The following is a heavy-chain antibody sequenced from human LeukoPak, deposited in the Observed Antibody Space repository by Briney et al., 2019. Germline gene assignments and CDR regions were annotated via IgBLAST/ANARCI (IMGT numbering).Heavy chain of an antibody. CDR1: GGSISSSSYY. V-gene: IGHV4-61*05. CDR2: MYYSGSS. D-gene: IGHD2-2*01. Sequence: SETLSLTCTVSGGSISSSSYYWGWIRQPPGKGLEWIGYMYYSGSSSYSPSLKSRVTISVDTSKNQFSLRLSSVTAADTAVYYCARSSITTQNWFDPWGQGTLVTVSS. J-gene: IGHJ5*02. CDR3: ARSSITTQNWFDP.